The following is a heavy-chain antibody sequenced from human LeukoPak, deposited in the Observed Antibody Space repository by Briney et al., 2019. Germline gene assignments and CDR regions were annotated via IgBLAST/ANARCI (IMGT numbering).Heavy chain of an antibody. CDR2: INPSGGST. CDR3: ARFDDYGDYGTY. Sequence: ASVKVSCKASGYTFTSYYMHWVRQAPGQGLEWMGIINPSGGSTSYAQKFQGRVTITADESTSTAYMELSSLRSEDTAVYYCARFDDYGDYGTYWGQGTLVTVSS. CDR1: GYTFTSYY. J-gene: IGHJ4*02. D-gene: IGHD4-17*01. V-gene: IGHV1-46*01.